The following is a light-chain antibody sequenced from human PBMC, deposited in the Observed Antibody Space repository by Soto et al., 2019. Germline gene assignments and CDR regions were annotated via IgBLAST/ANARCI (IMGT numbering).Light chain of an antibody. CDR3: QQYGASSIT. CDR1: QSLRRNS. CDR2: DAS. J-gene: IGKJ5*01. V-gene: IGKV3-20*01. Sequence: EIVLNQSPGTLSLSAWERAALCFTASQSLRRNSLSWYQHRPGQPPRLLIYDASSRATGIPDRFSGSGPGTDFILTISRLEPEDFAVYYCQQYGASSITFGQGTRLEIK.